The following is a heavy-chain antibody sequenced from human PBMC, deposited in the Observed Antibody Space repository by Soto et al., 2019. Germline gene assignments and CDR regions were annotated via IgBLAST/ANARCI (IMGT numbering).Heavy chain of an antibody. CDR1: GFTFSSYA. D-gene: IGHD6-13*01. Sequence: EVQVLESGGGLVQPGGSLRLSCVASGFTFSSYAMSWVRQAPGKGLEWVSFVSGSGGSTDYADSVKGRFTISRDNSKSTPYLQLNSLRAEDTAMYYCAKRSFQLGLPFDYWGQGTLVTVSS. J-gene: IGHJ4*02. CDR3: AKRSFQLGLPFDY. CDR2: VSGSGGST. V-gene: IGHV3-23*01.